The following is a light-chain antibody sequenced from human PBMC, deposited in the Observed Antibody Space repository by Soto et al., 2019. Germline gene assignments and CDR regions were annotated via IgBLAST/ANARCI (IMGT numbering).Light chain of an antibody. CDR1: QSVSSTY. Sequence: EIVLTQSPGTLSLSPGERATLFCRASQSVSSTYLAWYQQKPGQAPRLLIYASSSRATGIPDRFSGSGSGTDFTLTISRLEPEDVAVYSCQQYGTSPYTFGQGTKLEIK. V-gene: IGKV3-20*01. CDR3: QQYGTSPYT. J-gene: IGKJ2*01. CDR2: ASS.